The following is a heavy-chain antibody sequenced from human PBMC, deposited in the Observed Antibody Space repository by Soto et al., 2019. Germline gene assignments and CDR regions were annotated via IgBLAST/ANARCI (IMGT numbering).Heavy chain of an antibody. CDR3: ARVGVVVAVNDY. J-gene: IGHJ4*02. CDR2: IYYSGST. CDR1: GGSVSSGSYY. D-gene: IGHD2-15*01. V-gene: IGHV4-61*01. Sequence: PSETLSLTCTVSGGSVSSGSYYWSWIRQPPGKGLEWIGYIYYSGSTNYNPSLKGRVTISVDTSKNQFSLKLSSVTAADTAVYYCARVGVVVAVNDYWGQGTLVTVSS.